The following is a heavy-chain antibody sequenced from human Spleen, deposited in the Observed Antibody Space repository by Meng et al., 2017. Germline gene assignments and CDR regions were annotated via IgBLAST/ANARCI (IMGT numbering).Heavy chain of an antibody. J-gene: IGHJ6*02. Sequence: SETLSLTCAVYGGSFSGYYWSWIRQPPGKGLEWIGEINHSGSTNYNPSLKSRVTISVYTSKNQFSLKLSSVTAADTAVYYCARVMGIAIWGPNAMDVWGQGTTVTVSS. D-gene: IGHD6-13*01. V-gene: IGHV4-34*01. CDR2: INHSGST. CDR3: ARVMGIAIWGPNAMDV. CDR1: GGSFSGYY.